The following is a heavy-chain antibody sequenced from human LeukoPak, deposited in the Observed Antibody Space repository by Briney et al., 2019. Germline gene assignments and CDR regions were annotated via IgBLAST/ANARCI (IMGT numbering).Heavy chain of an antibody. Sequence: ASVTVSCKASGYTFTISGISWVRQAPGQGLEWLAWISNYNGNTNYAQNLQGRVTVTADTSTSTAYMELRSLRSDDTAVYYCARDERRVASPPFDYWGQGTLVTVSS. J-gene: IGHJ4*02. CDR3: ARDERRVASPPFDY. V-gene: IGHV1-18*01. CDR2: ISNYNGNT. CDR1: GYTFTISG.